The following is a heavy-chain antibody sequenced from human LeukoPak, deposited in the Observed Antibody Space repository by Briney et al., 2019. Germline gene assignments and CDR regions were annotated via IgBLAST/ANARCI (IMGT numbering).Heavy chain of an antibody. J-gene: IGHJ4*02. Sequence: SGPTLLKPTPTLTLTCTFSGFSLSTSGVGVGWIRQPPGKALEWLALIYWDDDKRYSPSLKSRLTITKDTSKNQVVLTMTNVDPVDTATYYCAHRRGSGSYFDYWGQGTLVTVSS. CDR3: AHRRGSGSYFDY. V-gene: IGHV2-5*02. CDR2: IYWDDDK. D-gene: IGHD3-10*01. CDR1: GFSLSTSGVG.